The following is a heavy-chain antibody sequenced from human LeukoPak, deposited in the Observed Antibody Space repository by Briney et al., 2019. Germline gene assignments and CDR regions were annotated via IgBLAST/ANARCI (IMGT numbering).Heavy chain of an antibody. J-gene: IGHJ4*02. CDR1: GFTFSNYA. CDR2: INPSGGST. Sequence: GGSLRLSCAASGFTFSNYAMNWVRQAPGRGLEWVSAINPSGGSTYYADSVKGRFTISRDNSKNTLYLQMNSLRAGDTALYFCAKAVSHSYFDFWGQGTLVTVSA. V-gene: IGHV3-23*01. CDR3: AKAVSHSYFDF. D-gene: IGHD6-19*01.